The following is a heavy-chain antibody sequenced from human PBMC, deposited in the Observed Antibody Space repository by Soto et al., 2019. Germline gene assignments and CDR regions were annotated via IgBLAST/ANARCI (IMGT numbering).Heavy chain of an antibody. CDR2: VSNDGNTK. Sequence: QVPLVESGGGVVQPGRSLRLSCAASGFSFSSYGMHWVRQAPGKGLEWVAVVSNDGNTKYYADSLKGRFTISRDNSKNTLYLQMNSLRVDDTAVYYCAKEPTVAAVNFDYWGQGTLVTVSS. D-gene: IGHD1-26*01. J-gene: IGHJ4*02. CDR3: AKEPTVAAVNFDY. CDR1: GFSFSSYG. V-gene: IGHV3-30*18.